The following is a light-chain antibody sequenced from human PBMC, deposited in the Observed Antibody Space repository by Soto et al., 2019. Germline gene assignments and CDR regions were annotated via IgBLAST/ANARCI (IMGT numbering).Light chain of an antibody. V-gene: IGKV1-9*01. J-gene: IGKJ4*01. Sequence: IPLTHSPSSLSESVGDRVTVTRRASQGISPFFAWYQQKPGKAPKVLMYAASTLHSGVPSRFSGSGSGADFPLTIRSLQPVDSATYYCQHLNSTSLPVGGGTKVEIK. CDR3: QHLNSTSLP. CDR1: QGISPF. CDR2: AAS.